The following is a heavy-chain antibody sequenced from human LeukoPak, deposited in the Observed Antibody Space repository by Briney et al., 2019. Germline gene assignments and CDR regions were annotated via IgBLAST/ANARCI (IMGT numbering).Heavy chain of an antibody. J-gene: IGHJ6*03. CDR2: INPNSGGT. D-gene: IGHD2-2*01. V-gene: IGHV1-2*02. CDR3: ASPSQPHYYYYYMDV. Sequence: GASVKVSCKASGYTFTGYDMHWVRQAPGQGLEWMGWINPNSGGTNYAQKFQGRVTMTRDTSISTAYMELSRLRSDDTAVYYCASPSQPHYYYYYMDVWGKGTTVTASS. CDR1: GYTFTGYD.